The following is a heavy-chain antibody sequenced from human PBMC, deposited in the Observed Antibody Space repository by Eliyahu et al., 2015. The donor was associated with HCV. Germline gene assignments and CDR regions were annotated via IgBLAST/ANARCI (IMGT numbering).Heavy chain of an antibody. D-gene: IGHD5-24*01. J-gene: IGHJ4*02. V-gene: IGHV1-46*01. CDR2: PSGQHT. Sequence: PSGQHTPAQEFKGRVTVTRDTSTSTVYMELSSLTSDDTAVYYCARERDSCDSWGQGTLVTVSS. CDR3: ARERDSCDS.